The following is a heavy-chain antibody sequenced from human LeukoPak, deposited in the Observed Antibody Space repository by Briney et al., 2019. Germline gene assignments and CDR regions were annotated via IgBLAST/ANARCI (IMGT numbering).Heavy chain of an antibody. Sequence: YPGGSLRLSCAASGFTVSINYMSWVRQAPGKGLEWVSVIYRGGTTYYADSVKGRFSISRDNSKNTLYLQMNSLRAEDTAVYYCAKGSRYGYRWDYDYWGQGTPVTVSS. CDR3: AKGSRYGYRWDYDY. V-gene: IGHV3-53*01. J-gene: IGHJ4*02. CDR2: IYRGGTT. D-gene: IGHD5-18*01. CDR1: GFTVSINY.